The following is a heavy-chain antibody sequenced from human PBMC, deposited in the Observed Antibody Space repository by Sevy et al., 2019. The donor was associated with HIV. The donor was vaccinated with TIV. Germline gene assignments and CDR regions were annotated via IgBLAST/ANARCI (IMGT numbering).Heavy chain of an antibody. CDR1: GFGFSDYV. CDR2: IGVRGESS. V-gene: IGHV3-23*01. J-gene: IGHJ3*02. Sequence: GGSLRLSCAASGFGFSDYVLTWVRQAPGKGLEWVAAIGVRGESSYYADSVKGRSTISRDNSKNTLFLQMNSLRAEDTAVYYCAVAGGGAFDSWGQGTMVTVSS. CDR3: AVAGGGAFDS. D-gene: IGHD3-16*01.